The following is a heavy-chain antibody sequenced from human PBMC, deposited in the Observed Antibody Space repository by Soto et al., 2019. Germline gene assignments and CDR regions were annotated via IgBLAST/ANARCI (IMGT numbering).Heavy chain of an antibody. CDR2: ISYDGNKK. CDR1: GFTFSSYS. Sequence: QVQLVESGGGVVQPGRSLRLSCAASGFTFSSYSMHWVRQAPGKGLEWVALISYDGNKKYYADSVKGRFTISRDNSKDTLYLQMNRLKPEDTAVYYCARDNAIWQAGIGYFDYWGQRTLVTVSS. CDR3: ARDNAIWQAGIGYFDY. V-gene: IGHV3-30-3*01. D-gene: IGHD6-13*01. J-gene: IGHJ4*02.